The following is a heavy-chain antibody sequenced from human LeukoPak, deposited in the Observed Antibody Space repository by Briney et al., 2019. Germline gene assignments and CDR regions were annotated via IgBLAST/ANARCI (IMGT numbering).Heavy chain of an antibody. D-gene: IGHD3-10*01. CDR3: VIGGTYGSGS. CDR2: INNDGSST. CDR1: GFTFATTW. Sequence: GGSLRLSCAASGFTFATTWMHWVRQAPGKGLVWVSLINNDGSSTNYADSVKGRFTISRDNAKNTLYLQMKSLRAEDTAVYYCVIGGTYGSGSWGRGTLVTVSS. J-gene: IGHJ4*02. V-gene: IGHV3-74*01.